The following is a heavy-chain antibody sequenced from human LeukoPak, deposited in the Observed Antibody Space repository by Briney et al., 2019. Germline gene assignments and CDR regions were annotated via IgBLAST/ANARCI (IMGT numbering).Heavy chain of an antibody. Sequence: AGGSLRLSCAASGFTVSSNYMNWVRQAPGKGLEWVSAISGSGGSTYYADSVKGRFTISRDNSKNTLYLQMNSLRAEDTAVYYCAKAGVVVVPAAIWRYFQHWGQGTLVTVSS. CDR1: GFTVSSNY. V-gene: IGHV3-23*01. CDR2: ISGSGGST. D-gene: IGHD2-2*02. J-gene: IGHJ1*01. CDR3: AKAGVVVVPAAIWRYFQH.